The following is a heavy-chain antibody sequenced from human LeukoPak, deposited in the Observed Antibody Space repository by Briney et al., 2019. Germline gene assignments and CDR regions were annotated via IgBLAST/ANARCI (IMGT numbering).Heavy chain of an antibody. CDR2: ISDTGTTI. Sequence: PGGSLRLSCAASGFTFSSFQMNWVRQAPGKGLEWVSYISDTGTTIYYADSVKGRFTISRDNAKNSLYLQMNSLRDEDTAVYYCAREDYNPPRAMDVWGQGTTATVSS. CDR3: AREDYNPPRAMDV. CDR1: GFTFSSFQ. J-gene: IGHJ6*02. V-gene: IGHV3-48*03. D-gene: IGHD3-10*01.